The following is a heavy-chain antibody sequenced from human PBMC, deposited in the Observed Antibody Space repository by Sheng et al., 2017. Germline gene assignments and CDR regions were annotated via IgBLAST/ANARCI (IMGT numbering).Heavy chain of an antibody. CDR3: ARPEMATPTAWIDP. D-gene: IGHD4-17*01. V-gene: IGHV4-59*01. Sequence: QVQLQESGPGLVKPSETLSLTCTVSGGSMNSYYWTWIRQPPGKGLEWIGYIHYSGMTNYNPSLKSRVTISMDTSKNQFSLKMSSVTAADTAVYYCARPEMATPTAWIDPWGQGTLVTVSS. J-gene: IGHJ5*02. CDR2: IHYSGMT. CDR1: GGSMNSYY.